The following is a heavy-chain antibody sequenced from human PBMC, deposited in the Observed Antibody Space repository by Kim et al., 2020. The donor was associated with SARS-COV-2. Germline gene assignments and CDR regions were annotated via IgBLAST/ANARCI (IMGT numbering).Heavy chain of an antibody. V-gene: IGHV3-53*01. CDR2: T. CDR3: ARGGYSSVTFDY. D-gene: IGHD3-22*01. J-gene: IGHJ4*02. Sequence: TYSADTVKGRFTSSRDNSKHTLYLQMNSLRAEDTAVYYCARGGYSSVTFDYWGQGTLVTVSS.